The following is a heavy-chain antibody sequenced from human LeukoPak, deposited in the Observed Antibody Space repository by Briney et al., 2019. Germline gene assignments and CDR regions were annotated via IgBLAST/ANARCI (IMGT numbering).Heavy chain of an antibody. Sequence: GGSLRLSCAASGFTFSSYAMHWVRQAPGKGLEWVAVISYGGSNKYYADSVKGRFTISRDNSKNTLSLQMNSLRAEDTAVYYCARGGRYDFWSGYGPDGMDVWGQGTTVTVSS. CDR3: ARGGRYDFWSGYGPDGMDV. V-gene: IGHV3-30*04. CDR2: ISYGGSNK. D-gene: IGHD3-3*01. J-gene: IGHJ6*02. CDR1: GFTFSSYA.